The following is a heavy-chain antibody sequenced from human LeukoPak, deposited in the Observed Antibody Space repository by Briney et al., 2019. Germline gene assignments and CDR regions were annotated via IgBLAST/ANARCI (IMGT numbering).Heavy chain of an antibody. CDR2: IIHGRT. V-gene: IGHV3-23*01. Sequence: PGGSLRLSCAASGFTFESHAMSWVRQAPGKGLEWDSGIIHGRTYYADSVKGRFTISRDNSKNTLYLQMNSLRADDTAVYYCAGYNCSSTRCYTGGFDYWGQGTLVTVSS. D-gene: IGHD2-2*02. CDR3: AGYNCSSTRCYTGGFDY. CDR1: GFTFESHA. J-gene: IGHJ4*02.